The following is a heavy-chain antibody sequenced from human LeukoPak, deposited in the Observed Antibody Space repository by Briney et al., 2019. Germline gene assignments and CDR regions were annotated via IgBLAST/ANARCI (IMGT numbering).Heavy chain of an antibody. CDR2: ISAYNGNT. D-gene: IGHD6-13*01. J-gene: IGHJ4*02. Sequence: ASVNVSCKASGYTFTSYGISWVRQAPGQGLEWMGWISAYNGNTNYAQKLQGRVTMTTDTSTSTAYMELRSLRSDDTAVYYCARDGGVEQQLPLIYWGQGTLVTVSS. CDR1: GYTFTSYG. CDR3: ARDGGVEQQLPLIY. V-gene: IGHV1-18*01.